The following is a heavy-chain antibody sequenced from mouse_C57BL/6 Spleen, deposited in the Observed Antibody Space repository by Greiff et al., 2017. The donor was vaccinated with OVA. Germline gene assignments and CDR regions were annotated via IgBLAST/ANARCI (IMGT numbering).Heavy chain of an antibody. CDR2: IRNKANGYTT. D-gene: IGHD1-1*01. J-gene: IGHJ2*01. Sequence: EVHLVESGGGLVQPGGSLSLSCAASGFTFTDYYMSWVRQPPGKALEWLGFIRNKANGYTTEYSASVKGRFTISRDNSQSILYLQMNARRAEDSATYYCARITVENFDYWGQGTTLTVSS. V-gene: IGHV7-3*01. CDR1: GFTFTDYY. CDR3: ARITVENFDY.